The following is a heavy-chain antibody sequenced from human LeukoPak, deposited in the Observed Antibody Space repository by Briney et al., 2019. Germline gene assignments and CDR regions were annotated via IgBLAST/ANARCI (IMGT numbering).Heavy chain of an antibody. Sequence: GGSLRLSCAASGFTFSNAWMSWVRQAPGKGLEWVSAISGSGGSTYYADSVKGRFTISRDNSKNTLYLQMNSLRAEDTAVYYCAKDPIAVAEDNWFDPWGQGTLVTVSS. J-gene: IGHJ5*02. CDR3: AKDPIAVAEDNWFDP. D-gene: IGHD6-19*01. CDR1: GFTFSNAW. CDR2: ISGSGGST. V-gene: IGHV3-23*01.